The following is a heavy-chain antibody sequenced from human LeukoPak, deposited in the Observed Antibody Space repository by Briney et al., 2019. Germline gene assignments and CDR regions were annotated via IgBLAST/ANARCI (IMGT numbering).Heavy chain of an antibody. D-gene: IGHD2-15*01. CDR2: ISSSSSYI. V-gene: IGHV3-21*01. CDR1: GFTFSSYS. Sequence: GGSLRLSCAASGFTFSSYSMNWVRQAPGKGLEWVSSISSSSSYIYYADSVKGRFTISRDNAKNSLYLQMNSLRAEDTAVYYCARVTGCSGGSCYSIADYYYYYMDVWGKGTTVTVSS. J-gene: IGHJ6*03. CDR3: ARVTGCSGGSCYSIADYYYYYMDV.